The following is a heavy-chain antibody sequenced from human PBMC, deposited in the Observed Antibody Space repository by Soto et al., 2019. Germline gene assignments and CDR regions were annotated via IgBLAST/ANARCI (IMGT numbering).Heavy chain of an antibody. J-gene: IGHJ6*02. CDR2: ISGSGGST. CDR3: AKDMVGITVTTNGMDV. D-gene: IGHD4-4*01. CDR1: GFTFSSYA. Sequence: PGGSLRLSCAASGFTFSSYAMSWVRQAPGKGLEWVSAISGSGGSTYYADSVKGRFTISRDNSKNTLYLQMNSLRAEDTAVYYCAKDMVGITVTTNGMDVWGQGTTVT. V-gene: IGHV3-23*01.